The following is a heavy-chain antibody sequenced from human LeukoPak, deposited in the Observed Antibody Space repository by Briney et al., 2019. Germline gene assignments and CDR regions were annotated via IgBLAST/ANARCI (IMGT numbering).Heavy chain of an antibody. D-gene: IGHD3-10*01. CDR2: MNPNSGNT. CDR1: GYTFTSYD. V-gene: IGHV1-8*01. J-gene: IGHJ3*02. CDR3: ARGEGFGELLYRYAFDI. Sequence: ASVKVSCKPSGYTFTSYDINWVRPATGQGLEWMGWMNPNSGNTGYAQKFQGRVTMTRNTSISTAYMELSSLRSEDTAVYYCARGEGFGELLYRYAFDIWGQGTMVTVSS.